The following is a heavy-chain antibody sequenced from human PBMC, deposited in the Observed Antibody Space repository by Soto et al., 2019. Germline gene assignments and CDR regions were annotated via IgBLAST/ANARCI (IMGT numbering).Heavy chain of an antibody. J-gene: IGHJ6*02. CDR2: IYSGGST. CDR3: AREPIAAHLGYYYGMDV. D-gene: IGHD6-6*01. V-gene: IGHV3-53*01. Sequence: GVLRLSCAASGFTVSSNYMSWVRQAPGKGLEWVSVIYSGGSTYYADSVKGRFTISRDNSKNTLYLQMNSLRAEDTAVYYCAREPIAAHLGYYYGMDVWGQGTTVTVSS. CDR1: GFTVSSNY.